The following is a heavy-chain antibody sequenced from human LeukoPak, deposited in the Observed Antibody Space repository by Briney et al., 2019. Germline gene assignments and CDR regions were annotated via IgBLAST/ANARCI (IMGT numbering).Heavy chain of an antibody. D-gene: IGHD2-2*01. CDR3: AKVGIVVVPADYYMDV. V-gene: IGHV3-23*01. Sequence: PGGSLRLSYAASGFTFSSYAMSWVRQAPGKGLEWVSAISGSGGSTYYADSVKGRFTISRDNSKNTLYLQMNSLRAEDTAVYYCAKVGIVVVPADYYMDVWGKGTTVTVSS. CDR2: ISGSGGST. CDR1: GFTFSSYA. J-gene: IGHJ6*03.